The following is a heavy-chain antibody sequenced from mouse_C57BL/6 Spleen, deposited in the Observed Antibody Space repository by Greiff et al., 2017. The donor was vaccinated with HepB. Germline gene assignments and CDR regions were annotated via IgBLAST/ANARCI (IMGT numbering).Heavy chain of an antibody. CDR3: TLLRYFAY. J-gene: IGHJ3*01. D-gene: IGHD1-1*01. CDR1: GFTFSNYW. V-gene: IGHV6-3*01. Sequence: DVKLVESGGGLVQPGGSMKLSCVASGFTFSNYWMNWVRQSPEKGLEWVAQIRLKSDNYATHYAESVKGRFTISRDDSKSSVYLQMNNLRAEDTGIYYCTLLRYFAYWGQGTLVTVSA. CDR2: IRLKSDNYAT.